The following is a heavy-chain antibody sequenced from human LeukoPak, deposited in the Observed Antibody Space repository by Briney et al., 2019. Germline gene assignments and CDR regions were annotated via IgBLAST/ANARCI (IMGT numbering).Heavy chain of an antibody. V-gene: IGHV3-30*18. D-gene: IGHD3-9*01. CDR2: ISYDGTAK. J-gene: IGHJ5*02. CDR1: GFTFSTYG. Sequence: GGSLRLSCAASGFTFSTYGMHWVRQAPGEGLEWVAVISYDGTAKYYADSVEGRFTISRDNSKNTLYLQMSSLRVEDTAVYYCAKGDYYDVLTGRQNWFGPWGQGTLVTVSS. CDR3: AKGDYYDVLTGRQNWFGP.